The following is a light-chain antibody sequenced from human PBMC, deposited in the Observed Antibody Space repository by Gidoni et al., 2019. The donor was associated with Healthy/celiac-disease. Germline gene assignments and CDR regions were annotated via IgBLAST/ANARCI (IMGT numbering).Light chain of an antibody. CDR2: EGS. CDR3: CSYAGSSTLV. J-gene: IGLJ2*01. CDR1: SSDVGSYNL. V-gene: IGLV2-23*01. Sequence: QSALTQPASESGSPGQSITISCTGTSSDVGSYNLVSWYQQHPGKAPKLMIYEGSKRPSGVSNRFSGSKSGNTASLTISGLQAEDEADYYCCSYAGSSTLVFGGGTTLTVL.